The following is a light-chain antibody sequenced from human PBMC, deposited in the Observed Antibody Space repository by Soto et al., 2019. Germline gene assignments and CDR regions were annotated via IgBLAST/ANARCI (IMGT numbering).Light chain of an antibody. CDR2: DVS. V-gene: IGLV2-14*01. Sequence: QSALTQPASVSGSPGQSITISCTGTSSDVGGYNYVSWYQQHPGKAPKLMIYDVSNRPSGVSNRFSGSKSGNTASLTISGLQAEDEADYYCSSYTGSSTLWVFCGGTKLTVL. CDR3: SSYTGSSTLWV. CDR1: SSDVGGYNY. J-gene: IGLJ3*02.